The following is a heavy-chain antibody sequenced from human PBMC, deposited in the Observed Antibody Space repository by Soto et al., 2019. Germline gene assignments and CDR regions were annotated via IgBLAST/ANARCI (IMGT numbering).Heavy chain of an antibody. D-gene: IGHD4-17*01. CDR3: ARYTVERLFDY. V-gene: IGHV1-3*01. J-gene: IGHJ4*02. Sequence: QVQLVQSGAEVKKPGASVKVSCKTSGFTFTSYAVHWVRQAPGQRLEWMGWINAGNGDTKYSQQFQGRVTISSDTSASVVYMELSGLRSEDTALYYCARYTVERLFDYWGQGTLVTVSS. CDR1: GFTFTSYA. CDR2: INAGNGDT.